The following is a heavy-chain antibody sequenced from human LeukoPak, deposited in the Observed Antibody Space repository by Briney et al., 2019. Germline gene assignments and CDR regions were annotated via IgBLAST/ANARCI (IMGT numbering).Heavy chain of an antibody. CDR2: ISYDGSNK. CDR3: ARDGCSTSCDYYYYYGMDV. Sequence: PGRSLRLSCAASGFTFSSYAMHWVRQAPGKGLEWVAVISYDGSNKYYADSVKGRFTISRDNSKNTLYLQMNSLRAEDTAVYYCARDGCSTSCDYYYYYGMDVWGQGTTVTVSS. CDR1: GFTFSSYA. D-gene: IGHD2-2*01. J-gene: IGHJ6*02. V-gene: IGHV3-30-3*01.